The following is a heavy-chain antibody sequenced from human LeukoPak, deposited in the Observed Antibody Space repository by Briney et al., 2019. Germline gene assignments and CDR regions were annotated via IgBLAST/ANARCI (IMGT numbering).Heavy chain of an antibody. V-gene: IGHV4-38-2*01. J-gene: IGHJ4*02. CDR1: GYSISRGYY. Sequence: PSEALCLTCGVSGYSISRGYYWAWIRQPPGKGLEWIGTIYHTGSTYYTPSLGSRVTISVDTSKNEFSLNLNSVTAADTAVYYCARAGWIITSGIDYWGQGALVTVSS. CDR2: IYHTGST. D-gene: IGHD3-10*01. CDR3: ARAGWIITSGIDY.